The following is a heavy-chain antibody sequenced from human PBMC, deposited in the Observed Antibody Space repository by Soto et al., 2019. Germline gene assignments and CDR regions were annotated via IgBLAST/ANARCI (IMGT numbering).Heavy chain of an antibody. J-gene: IGHJ6*02. Sequence: GGSLRLSCAASGFTFSSYAMSWVRQAPGKGLEWVSGISGNGGTTYYADSVKGRFTISRDNSKNTLYLQMNSLRAEDTAVYYCAKGPGYYGMDVWGQGTTVTVSS. V-gene: IGHV3-23*01. CDR3: AKGPGYYGMDV. CDR2: ISGNGGTT. CDR1: GFTFSSYA.